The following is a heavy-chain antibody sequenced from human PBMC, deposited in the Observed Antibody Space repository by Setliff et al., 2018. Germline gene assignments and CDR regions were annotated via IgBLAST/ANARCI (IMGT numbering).Heavy chain of an antibody. V-gene: IGHV4-61*09. J-gene: IGHJ4*02. CDR2: VHPDGGT. D-gene: IGHD6-19*01. CDR3: ARGVSSVSWTPRY. CDR1: GGSLSADYY. Sequence: LSLTCTVSGGSLSADYYWSWIRQPAGKGLEWIGHVHPDGGTNYNPSLKSRVTISVDMSKNQFSLKLSSVIAADTAVYYCARGVSSVSWTPRYWGRGILVTVSS.